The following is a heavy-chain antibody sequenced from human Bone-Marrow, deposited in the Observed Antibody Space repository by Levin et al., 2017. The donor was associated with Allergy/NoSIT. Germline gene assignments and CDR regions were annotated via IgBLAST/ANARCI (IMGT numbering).Heavy chain of an antibody. CDR1: GDSISSHY. Sequence: PSETLSLTCTISGDSISSHYWTWIRQSPGKGFEWIGYIYYTGDTNYNPSLKSRVTMSLDPSKKQFTLRLSSVTAADTAVYYCVRDKAGWLANTLYQWFDPWGQGTLVTVSS. CDR2: IYYTGDT. V-gene: IGHV4-59*11. CDR3: VRDKAGWLANTLYQWFDP. J-gene: IGHJ5*02. D-gene: IGHD6-19*01.